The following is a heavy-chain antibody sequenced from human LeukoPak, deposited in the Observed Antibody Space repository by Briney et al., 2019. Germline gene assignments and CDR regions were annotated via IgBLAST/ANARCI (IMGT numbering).Heavy chain of an antibody. D-gene: IGHD3-10*01. J-gene: IGHJ4*02. V-gene: IGHV1-2*06. CDR2: IDPNTGDT. CDR1: GQSLTGYF. CDR3: ARLGLHGSGTYYFFDS. Sequence: ASVKVSCKASGQSLTGYFIHWVRQAPGQGLEWVGRIDPNTGDTIYAQNFQGRVTVTSATSISTAYMELSRLTSDDTAVYFCARLGLHGSGTYYFFDSWGQGTLVTVSS.